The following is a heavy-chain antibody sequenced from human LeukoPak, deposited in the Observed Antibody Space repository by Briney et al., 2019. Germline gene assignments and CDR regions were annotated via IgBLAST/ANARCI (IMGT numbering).Heavy chain of an antibody. CDR3: AVSTTTMTTRTLDY. CDR2: INQSGST. J-gene: IGHJ4*02. V-gene: IGHV4-34*01. CDR1: GGSFSTYY. D-gene: IGHD4-17*01. Sequence: SETQSLTCAVYGGSFSTYYCTWIRQPPGKGLDWIGEINQSGSTKYNPSLKSRVTISLDTSKNQFSLKLSSVTAADTAVYYCAVSTTTMTTRTLDYWGQGTLVTVSS.